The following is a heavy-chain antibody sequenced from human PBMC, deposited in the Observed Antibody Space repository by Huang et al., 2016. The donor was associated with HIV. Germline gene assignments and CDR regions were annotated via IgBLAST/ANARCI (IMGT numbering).Heavy chain of an antibody. CDR3: ARDRGMVKGGLDF. J-gene: IGHJ4*02. CDR2: SSRNTGNTNT. CDR1: GYVFTSYG. V-gene: IGHV1-18*04. D-gene: IGHD1-26*01. Sequence: QIHLVQSGGEVKKHGASVKVSCKTSGYVFTSYGISWVRQAPGQGLAWMGWSSRNTGNTNTNYAEKFQGRVARTTDTAGSTAYMELRSLTSDDTAVYYCARDRGMVKGGLDFWGQGTLVTVSS.